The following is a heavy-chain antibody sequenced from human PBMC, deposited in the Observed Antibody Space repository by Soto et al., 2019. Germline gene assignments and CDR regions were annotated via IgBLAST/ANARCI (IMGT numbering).Heavy chain of an antibody. CDR1: GYTFISYG. CDR2: ISAYNGNT. D-gene: IGHD1-20*01. J-gene: IGHJ6*03. Sequence: ASVKVSCKSSGYTFISYGISWVRQAPGQGLEWMGWISAYNGNTNYAQKLQGRVTMTTDTSTSTAYMELRSLRSDDTAVYYCAYNWNYEYYMDVWGKGTTVTVSS. CDR3: AYNWNYEYYMDV. V-gene: IGHV1-18*01.